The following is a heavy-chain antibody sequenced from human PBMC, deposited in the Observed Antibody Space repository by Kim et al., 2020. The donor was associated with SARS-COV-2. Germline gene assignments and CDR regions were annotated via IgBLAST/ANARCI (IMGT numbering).Heavy chain of an antibody. CDR3: ASTRDPIVVVTAIDAFDI. CDR1: GGTFSSYA. J-gene: IGHJ3*02. D-gene: IGHD2-21*02. Sequence: SVKVSCKASGGTFSSYAISWVRQAPGQGLEWMGGIIPIFGTANYAQKFQGRVTITADESTSTAYMELSSLRSEDTAVYYCASTRDPIVVVTAIDAFDIWGQGTMVTVSS. V-gene: IGHV1-69*13. CDR2: IIPIFGTA.